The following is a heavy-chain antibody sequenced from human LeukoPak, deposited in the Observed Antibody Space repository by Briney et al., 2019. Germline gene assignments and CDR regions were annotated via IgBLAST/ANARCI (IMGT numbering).Heavy chain of an antibody. J-gene: IGHJ3*02. Sequence: ASVKVSCKASGGTFSSYAISWVRQAPGQGLEWMGGIIPIFGTANYAQKFQGRVTITADESTSTAYMELSSLRSEDTAVYYCAGSPTTQDAFDIWGQGTMVTVSS. D-gene: IGHD2-15*01. V-gene: IGHV1-69*13. CDR2: IIPIFGTA. CDR3: AGSPTTQDAFDI. CDR1: GGTFSSYA.